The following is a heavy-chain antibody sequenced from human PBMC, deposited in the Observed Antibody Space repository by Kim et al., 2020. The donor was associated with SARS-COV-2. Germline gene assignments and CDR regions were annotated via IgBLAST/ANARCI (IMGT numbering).Heavy chain of an antibody. CDR1: GGSFSGYY. J-gene: IGHJ4*02. Sequence: SETLSLTCAVYGGSFSGYYWSWIRQPPGKGLEWIGEINHSGSTNYNPTLKSRVTISVDTSKNQFSLKLSSLTAADTAVYYCASKEGHFDYWGQVTLVTVS. CDR3: ASKEGHFDY. V-gene: IGHV4-34*01. CDR2: INHSGST.